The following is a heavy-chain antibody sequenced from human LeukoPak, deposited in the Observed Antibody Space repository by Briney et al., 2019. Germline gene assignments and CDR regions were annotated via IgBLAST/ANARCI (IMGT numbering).Heavy chain of an antibody. V-gene: IGHV1-18*01. D-gene: IGHD3-22*01. CDR2: ISGYNGDT. CDR1: GYTFTSYG. CDR3: ASSNYYYDSSGYYAAEYFQH. J-gene: IGHJ1*01. Sequence: ASVTVSCKAYGYTFTSYGISWVRQAPGRGLERMGWISGYNGDTNYAQNLQGRVTIATDTSTRTANMELTSLRSDATAVYYCASSNYYYDSSGYYAAEYFQHWGQGTLVTVSS.